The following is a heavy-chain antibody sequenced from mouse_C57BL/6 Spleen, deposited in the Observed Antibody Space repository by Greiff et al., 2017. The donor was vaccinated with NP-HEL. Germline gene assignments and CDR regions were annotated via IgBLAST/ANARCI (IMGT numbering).Heavy chain of an antibody. V-gene: IGHV1-63*01. CDR1: GYTFTNYW. CDR3: ARGYYGSSYHFDY. CDR2: IYPGGGYT. D-gene: IGHD1-1*01. Sequence: VQLQQSGAELVRPGTSVKMSCKASGYTFTNYWIGWAKQRPGHGLEWIGDIYPGGGYTNYNEKFKGKATLTADKSSSTAYMQFISLTSGDSAIYYCARGYYGSSYHFDYWGQGTTLTVSS. J-gene: IGHJ2*01.